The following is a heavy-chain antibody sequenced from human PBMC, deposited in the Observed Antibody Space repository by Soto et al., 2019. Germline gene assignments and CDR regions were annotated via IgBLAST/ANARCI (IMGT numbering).Heavy chain of an antibody. J-gene: IGHJ4*02. Sequence: GSLRLSCAASGFTFSSYSMNWVRQAPGKGLEWVSSISSSSSYIYYADSVKGRFTISRDNAKNSLYLQINSLRAEDTAVYYCARAPYYYDSSGYWAYWGQGTLVTVSS. V-gene: IGHV3-21*01. D-gene: IGHD3-22*01. CDR2: ISSSSSYI. CDR3: ARAPYYYDSSGYWAY. CDR1: GFTFSSYS.